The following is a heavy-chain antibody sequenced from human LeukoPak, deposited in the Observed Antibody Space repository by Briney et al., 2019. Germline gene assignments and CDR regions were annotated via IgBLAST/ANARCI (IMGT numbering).Heavy chain of an antibody. V-gene: IGHV3-30-3*01. CDR3: ARVPHIYISGNPPYYYYSMDV. D-gene: IGHD3-10*01. CDR2: ISYDGSNK. J-gene: IGHJ6*02. Sequence: GGSLRLSCAASGFTFRSYAMHWVRQAPGKGLEWVAVISYDGSNKYYADSVKGRFTISRDNSKNTVYLQVNSLRGEDTAVYYCARVPHIYISGNPPYYYYSMDVWGQGTTVTVSS. CDR1: GFTFRSYA.